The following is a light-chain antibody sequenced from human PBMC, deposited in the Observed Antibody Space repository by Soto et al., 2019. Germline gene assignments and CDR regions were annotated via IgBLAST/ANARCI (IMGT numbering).Light chain of an antibody. Sequence: DIQMTQSPSTLSASVGDGVTITCRASQTISGWLAWYQQRPGKAPKLLISDASSLRSGVPSRFSGSGSGTEFTLTISSLQPDDFGSYYCQQYKIYPWTFGHGTTVEV. CDR2: DAS. V-gene: IGKV1-5*01. CDR3: QQYKIYPWT. J-gene: IGKJ1*01. CDR1: QTISGW.